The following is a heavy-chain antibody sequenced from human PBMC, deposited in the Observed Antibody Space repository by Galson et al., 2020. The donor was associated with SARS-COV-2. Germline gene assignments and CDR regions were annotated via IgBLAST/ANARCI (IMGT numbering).Heavy chain of an antibody. J-gene: IGHJ6*03. CDR1: GGSISRHY. V-gene: IGHV4-4*07. CDR3: ARDFALGAVYGVVVPNYYYMDV. CDR2: YYTGGST. D-gene: IGHD3-3*01. Sequence: SETLSLTCTVSGGSISRHYWSWIRQPAGKGLEWIGRYYTGGSTNYNPSLKSRVTMSVDTSRNRLSLKLSSVTAADTAIYYCARDFALGAVYGVVVPNYYYMDVWGKGTPVTVSS.